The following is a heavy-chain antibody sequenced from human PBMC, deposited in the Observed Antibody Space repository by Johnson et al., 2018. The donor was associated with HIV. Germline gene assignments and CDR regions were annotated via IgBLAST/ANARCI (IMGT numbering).Heavy chain of an antibody. CDR1: GFTFSSYA. J-gene: IGHJ3*02. CDR3: ARGLTMIVVVDAFDI. V-gene: IGHV3-30-3*01. CDR2: ISYDGSNK. D-gene: IGHD3-22*01. Sequence: QMQLVESGGGVVQPGRSLRLSCAASGFTFSSYAMHWVRQAPGKGLEWVTLISYDGSNKYYADSVKGRFTISRDNSKNTLYLQMNSLRDEDTAGYYCARGLTMIVVVDAFDIWGQGTMVTVSS.